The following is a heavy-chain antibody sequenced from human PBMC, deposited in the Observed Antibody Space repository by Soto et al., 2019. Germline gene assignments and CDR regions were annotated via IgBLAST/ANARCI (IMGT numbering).Heavy chain of an antibody. J-gene: IGHJ4*02. D-gene: IGHD6-19*01. V-gene: IGHV3-23*01. CDR2: ISGSGDYT. CDR3: AKQDAVALYRIGGHYFDY. Sequence: GGSLRLSCAASGFTFNSYAMAWVRQAPGKGLEWVSAISGSGDYTYYADSVKGRFTISRDNSKNTLYLQMSSLRAEDTAVYYCAKQDAVALYRIGGHYFDYWGQGTLVTVSS. CDR1: GFTFNSYA.